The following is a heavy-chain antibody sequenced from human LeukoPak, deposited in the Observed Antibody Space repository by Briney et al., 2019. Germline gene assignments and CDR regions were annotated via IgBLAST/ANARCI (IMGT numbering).Heavy chain of an antibody. Sequence: GGSLRLSCAASGSTFSSHTMHWVRQAPGKGLEYVSAISSNEGSTYYANSVKGRFTISRDNSKNTLYLQMGSLRAEDMAVYYCARSGGSPWAYYFDYWGQGALVTVSS. J-gene: IGHJ4*02. CDR2: ISSNEGST. CDR3: ARSGGSPWAYYFDY. D-gene: IGHD1-26*01. CDR1: GSTFSSHT. V-gene: IGHV3-64*01.